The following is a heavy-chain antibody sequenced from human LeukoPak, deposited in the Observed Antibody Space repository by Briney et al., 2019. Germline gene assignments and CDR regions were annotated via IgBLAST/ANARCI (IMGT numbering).Heavy chain of an antibody. D-gene: IGHD3-22*01. Sequence: GGSLRLSCAASGFTFISYSMTWVRQAPGKGLEWVSSISSSSSYIYYADSVKGRFTISRDNAKNSVSLQMNSLRAEDTAVYYCARRQYDSSGFRLPFDYWGQGTLVTVSS. CDR2: ISSSSSYI. CDR3: ARRQYDSSGFRLPFDY. J-gene: IGHJ4*02. CDR1: GFTFISYS. V-gene: IGHV3-21*01.